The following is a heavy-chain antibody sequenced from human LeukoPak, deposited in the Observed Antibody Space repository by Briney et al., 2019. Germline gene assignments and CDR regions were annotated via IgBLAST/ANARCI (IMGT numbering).Heavy chain of an antibody. J-gene: IGHJ4*02. CDR2: ISGSGGST. V-gene: IGHV3-23*01. CDR1: GFTFSSYA. Sequence: GGSLRLSCAASGFTFSSYAMSWVRQAPGKGLEWVSAISGSGGSTYYADSVKGRFTISRDNSKNTLYLQMNGLRAEDTAVYYCAKSVYVFGDFWSGYYYYFDYWAREPWSPSPQ. D-gene: IGHD3-3*01. CDR3: AKSVYVFGDFWSGYYYYFDY.